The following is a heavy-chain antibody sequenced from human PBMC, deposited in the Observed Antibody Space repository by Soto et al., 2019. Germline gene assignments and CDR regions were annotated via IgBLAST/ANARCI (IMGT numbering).Heavy chain of an antibody. V-gene: IGHV3-23*01. Sequence: EVQLLESGGGLVQPGGSLRISCAASGFTFSTYAMGWVRQAPGKGLEWVSAISNSGGSIYYADTVKGRFTVSRDNSKNTLQLQMISLRVEDTAVYHCEKIALTTSNLDYWGQGTLVTVSS. CDR3: EKIALTTSNLDY. CDR2: ISNSGGSI. D-gene: IGHD4-17*01. J-gene: IGHJ4*02. CDR1: GFTFSTYA.